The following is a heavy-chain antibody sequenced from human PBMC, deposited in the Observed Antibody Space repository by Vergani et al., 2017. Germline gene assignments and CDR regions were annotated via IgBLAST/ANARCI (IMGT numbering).Heavy chain of an antibody. V-gene: IGHV1-18*01. CDR1: GYTFTSYG. CDR2: ISAYNGNT. Sequence: QVQLVQSGAEVKKPGASVKVSCKASGYTFTSYGISWVRQAPGQGLEWMGWISAYNGNTNYAQKLQGRVTMTTDTSTSTAYMELRSLRSDDTAVSCCAGGRDASPYGDYVLLPYVDYWGQGTLVTVSS. D-gene: IGHD4-17*01. CDR3: AGGRDASPYGDYVLLPYVDY. J-gene: IGHJ4*02.